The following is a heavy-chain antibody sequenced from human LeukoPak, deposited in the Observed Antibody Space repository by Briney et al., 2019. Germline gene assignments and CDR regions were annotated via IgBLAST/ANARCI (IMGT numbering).Heavy chain of an antibody. CDR2: ISGSGGST. V-gene: IGHV3-23*01. CDR3: GREAGSYAALDY. J-gene: IGHJ4*02. CDR1: GFTFSSYA. D-gene: IGHD1-26*01. Sequence: PGGSLRLSCAASGFTFSSYAMSWVRQAAGKGLEWFSAISGSGGSTYYADSVKGRFTISRDNSKNTLYLHMNSLRAGDTAVYYCGREAGSYAALDYWGQGTLITVSS.